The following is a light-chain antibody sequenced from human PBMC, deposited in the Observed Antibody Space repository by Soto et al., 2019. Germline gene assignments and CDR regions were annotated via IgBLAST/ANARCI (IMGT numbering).Light chain of an antibody. CDR1: QSISSY. V-gene: IGKV1-39*01. CDR2: AAS. CDR3: QQSYNTPRT. J-gene: IGKJ1*01. Sequence: DLQMTQSPSSLSASVGDRLTITCRASQSISSYLNWYQQKPGKAPKLLIYAASTLQTGVPSRFSGSGSGTDFTLTVSSLQPEDFATYYCQQSYNTPRTFGQGTKVEIK.